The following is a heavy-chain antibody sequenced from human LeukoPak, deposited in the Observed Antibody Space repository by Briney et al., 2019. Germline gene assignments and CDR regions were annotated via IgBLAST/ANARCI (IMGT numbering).Heavy chain of an antibody. CDR1: GDSINSDNYY. Sequence: SETLSLTCTVSGDSINSDNYYWNWIRQHPGKGLEWIGYISYSGSARYNPSLKSRVIISIDTSKNQFSLRLSSVTAADTAVYYCARGPDDFDYWGQGSLVTVSS. CDR3: ARGPDDFDY. D-gene: IGHD5-24*01. CDR2: ISYSGSA. J-gene: IGHJ4*02. V-gene: IGHV4-61*01.